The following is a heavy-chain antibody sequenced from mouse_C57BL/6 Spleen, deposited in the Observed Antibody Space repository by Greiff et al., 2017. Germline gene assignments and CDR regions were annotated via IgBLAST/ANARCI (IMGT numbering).Heavy chain of an antibody. V-gene: IGHV1-82*01. J-gene: IGHJ4*01. CDR2: IYPGDGDT. D-gene: IGHD1-1*01. Sequence: VQRVESGPELVKPGASVKISCKASGYAFSSSWMNWVKQRPGKGLEWIGRIYPGDGDTNYNGKFKGKATLTADKSSSTAYMQLSSLTSEDSAVYFCARGGYYGSSYLYYAMDYWGQGTSVTVSS. CDR3: ARGGYYGSSYLYYAMDY. CDR1: GYAFSSSW.